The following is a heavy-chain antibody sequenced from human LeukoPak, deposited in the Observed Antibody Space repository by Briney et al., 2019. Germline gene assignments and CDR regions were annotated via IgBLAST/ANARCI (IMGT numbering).Heavy chain of an antibody. J-gene: IGHJ4*02. V-gene: IGHV3-66*01. CDR2: NSDGRGGKI. D-gene: IGHD6-19*01. CDR1: GFTVSSYY. CDR3: AREAYSSGWCYLDY. Sequence: GGSLRLSCAASGFTVSSYYMSWVRQAPGKGLEWVSINSDGRGGKIYYEDSVKGRFTISRDNSKNTLDLQMNSLRVEDTAVYYCAREAYSSGWCYLDYWGQGTLVTVSS.